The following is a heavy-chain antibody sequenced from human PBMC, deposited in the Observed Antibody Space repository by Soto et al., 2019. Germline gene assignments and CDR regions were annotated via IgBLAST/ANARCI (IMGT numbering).Heavy chain of an antibody. J-gene: IGHJ4*02. D-gene: IGHD3-22*01. CDR3: ARGLYYYDRSGYYGN. V-gene: IGHV3-21*01. CDR2: ISSSSSYI. Sequence: GGSLRLSCAASGFTFSSYSMNWVRQAPGKGLEWVSSISSSSSYIYYADSVKGRFTISRDNAKNSLYLQMNSLRAEDTAVYYCARGLYYYDRSGYYGNWGQGTLVTVSS. CDR1: GFTFSSYS.